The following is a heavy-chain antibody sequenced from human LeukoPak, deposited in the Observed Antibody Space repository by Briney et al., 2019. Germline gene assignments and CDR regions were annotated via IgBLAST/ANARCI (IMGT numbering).Heavy chain of an antibody. Sequence: SETLSLTCTVSGGSISSSSYYWGWIRQPPGKGLEWIGRIYYSGSTYYNPSLKSRVTISVETSKNQFSLKLRSVTAADTAVYYCARVSYDILIGYYTWWYFDYWGQGTLVTVSS. J-gene: IGHJ4*02. D-gene: IGHD3-9*01. CDR1: GGSISSSSYY. V-gene: IGHV4-39*07. CDR3: ARVSYDILIGYYTWWYFDY. CDR2: IYYSGST.